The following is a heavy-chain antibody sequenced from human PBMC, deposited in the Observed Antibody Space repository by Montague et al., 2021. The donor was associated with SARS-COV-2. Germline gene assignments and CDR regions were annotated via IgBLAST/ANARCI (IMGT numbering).Heavy chain of an antibody. CDR1: GFTFSSYW. CDR3: ARVATVRYYDILTGYYYYYYMDV. D-gene: IGHD3-9*01. V-gene: IGHV3-7*05. CDR2: IKQDGSEK. J-gene: IGHJ6*03. Sequence: SLRLSCAASGFTFSSYWMSWVRQAPGKGLEWVANIKQDGSEKYYVDSXKGRFTISRDNAKNSLYLQMNSLRAEDTAVYYCARVATVRYYDILTGYYYYYYMDVWGKGTTVTVSS.